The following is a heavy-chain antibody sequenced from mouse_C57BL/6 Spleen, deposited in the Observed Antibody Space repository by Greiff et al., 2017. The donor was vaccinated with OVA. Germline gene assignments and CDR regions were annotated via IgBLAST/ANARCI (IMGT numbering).Heavy chain of an antibody. D-gene: IGHD1-1*01. CDR3: ARGGYYGSSPRYLDV. V-gene: IGHV14-2*01. J-gene: IGHJ1*03. Sequence: VQLQQSGAELVKPGASVKLSCTASGFNIKDYYMHWVKQRTEQGLEWIGRIDPEDGETKYAPKFQGKATLTADTSSNTAYLQLSSLTSEDTAFYYCARGGYYGSSPRYLDVWGTGTTVTVSS. CDR2: IDPEDGET. CDR1: GFNIKDYY.